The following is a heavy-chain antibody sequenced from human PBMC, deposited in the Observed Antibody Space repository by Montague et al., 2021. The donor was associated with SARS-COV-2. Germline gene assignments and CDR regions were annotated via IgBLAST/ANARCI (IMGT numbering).Heavy chain of an antibody. CDR3: ARARITMIVVVNAFDI. J-gene: IGHJ3*02. CDR2: IYYTGTI. D-gene: IGHD3-22*01. CDR1: GGSISITDRY. V-gene: IGHV4-39*07. Sequence: SETLSLTCSVSGGSISITDRYWGWIRQPPGKGLEFIGTIYYTGTIYYNPSLKSRVTISVDTSKNQFSLKLSSVTAADTAVYYCARARITMIVVVNAFDIWGQGTMVTVSS.